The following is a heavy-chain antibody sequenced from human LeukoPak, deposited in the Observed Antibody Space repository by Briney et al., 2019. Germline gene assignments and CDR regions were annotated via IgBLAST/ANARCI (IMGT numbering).Heavy chain of an antibody. Sequence: SETRSLTCAVYGGSFSDYYWSWIRQPPGKGLEWIGEINHSGSTNYNPSLKSRVTISINTSKNQFSLKLSSVTAADTAVYYCARGFYTIARRYDYAWGSYRRYYFDYWGQGTLVTVSS. CDR2: INHSGST. V-gene: IGHV4-34*01. J-gene: IGHJ4*02. D-gene: IGHD3-16*01. CDR1: GGSFSDYY. CDR3: ARGFYTIARRYDYAWGSYRRYYFDY.